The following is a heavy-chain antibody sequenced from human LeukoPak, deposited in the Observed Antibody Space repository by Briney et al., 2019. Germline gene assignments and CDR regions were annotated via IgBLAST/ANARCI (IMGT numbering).Heavy chain of an antibody. CDR1: GGSFSGYY. J-gene: IGHJ4*02. CDR2: INHSGGT. V-gene: IGHV4-34*01. D-gene: IGHD3-3*01. Sequence: KPSETLSLTCAVYGGSFSGYYWSWIRQPPGKGLEWIGEINHSGGTNYNPSLKSRVTISVDTSKNQFSLKLSSVTAADTAVYYCARGPYDFWSGYYRMFDYWGQGTLVTVSS. CDR3: ARGPYDFWSGYYRMFDY.